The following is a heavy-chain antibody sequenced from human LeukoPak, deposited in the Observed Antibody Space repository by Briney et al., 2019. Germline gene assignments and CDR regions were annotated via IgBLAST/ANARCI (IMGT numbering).Heavy chain of an antibody. CDR2: IYHSGST. CDR1: GYSISSGYY. Sequence: SETLSLTCAVSGYSISSGYYWGWIRQPPGKGLEWIGSIYHSGSTYYNPSLKSRVTLSVDTSKNQFSLKLSSVTAADTAVYYCARHRSGVVVPAADDAFDIWGQGTMVTVSS. V-gene: IGHV4-38-2*01. J-gene: IGHJ3*02. D-gene: IGHD2-2*01. CDR3: ARHRSGVVVPAADDAFDI.